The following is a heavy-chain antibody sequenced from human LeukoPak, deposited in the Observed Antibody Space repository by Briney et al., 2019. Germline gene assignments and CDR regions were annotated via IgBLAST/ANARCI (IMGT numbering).Heavy chain of an antibody. CDR3: ARRNYYGSGSYWSENYYFDY. CDR1: GFTFSSYW. D-gene: IGHD3-10*01. V-gene: IGHV3-7*01. CDR2: IKQDGSEK. J-gene: IGHJ4*02. Sequence: GGSPRLSCAASGFTFSSYWMSWVRQAPGKGLEWVANIKQDGSEKYYVDSVKGRFTISRDNAKNSLYLQMNSLRAEDTAVYYCARRNYYGSGSYWSENYYFDYWGQGTLVTVSS.